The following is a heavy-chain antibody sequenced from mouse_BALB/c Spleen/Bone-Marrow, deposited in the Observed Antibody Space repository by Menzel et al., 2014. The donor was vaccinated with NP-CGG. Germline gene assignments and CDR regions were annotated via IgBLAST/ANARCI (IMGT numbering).Heavy chain of an antibody. Sequence: VKLMESGPGLVQPSQSLSITCTVSGFSLTSYGVHWVRQSPGKGLEWLGVIWRGGSTDSNAAFLSRLSITKDNSKSXVFFKMNSLQADDTAIYYCAKNYYGSSDYWGQGTTLTVSS. J-gene: IGHJ2*01. CDR1: GFSLTSYG. CDR2: IWRGGST. D-gene: IGHD1-1*01. V-gene: IGHV2-5*01. CDR3: AKNYYGSSDY.